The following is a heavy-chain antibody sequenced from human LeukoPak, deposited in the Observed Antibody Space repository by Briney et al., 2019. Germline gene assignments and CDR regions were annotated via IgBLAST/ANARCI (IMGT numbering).Heavy chain of an antibody. CDR2: INPDGDGM. CDR1: GFTFSRSW. J-gene: IGHJ4*02. D-gene: IGHD5-12*01. Sequence: GGSLRLPCTASGFTFSRSWMNWIRQAPGKGLEWVANINPDGDGMRFVDSVKGRFTMSRDNAQSSLHLQMNSLRVEDTAFYYCAAWTDRGYSYWGQGVLVTVSS. V-gene: IGHV3-7*01. CDR3: AAWTDRGYSY.